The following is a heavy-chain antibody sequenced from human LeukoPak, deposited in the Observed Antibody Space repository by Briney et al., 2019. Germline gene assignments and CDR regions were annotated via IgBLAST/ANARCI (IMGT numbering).Heavy chain of an antibody. CDR3: ARGGGSSWYPNSDY. Sequence: GGSLRLSCAASGFTFSSYAMHWVRQAPGKGLEYVSAISSNGGSTYYANSVKGRFTISRDNSKNTLYLQMGSLRAEDMAVYYCARGGGSSWYPNSDYWGQGTLVTVSS. CDR1: GFTFSSYA. D-gene: IGHD6-13*01. CDR2: ISSNGGST. V-gene: IGHV3-64*01. J-gene: IGHJ4*02.